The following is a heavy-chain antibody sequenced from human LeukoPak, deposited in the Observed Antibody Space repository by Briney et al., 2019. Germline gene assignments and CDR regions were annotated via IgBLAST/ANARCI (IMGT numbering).Heavy chain of an antibody. Sequence: PSETLSLTCSVSGGSISGYYWSWIRQPPGKGLEWIGYIYYSGSTNYNPSLKSRVTISVDTSKNQFSLKLSSVTAADTAVYHCARGGDSPRGDDAFDIWGQGTMVTVSS. CDR3: ARGGDSPRGDDAFDI. CDR2: IYYSGST. J-gene: IGHJ3*02. V-gene: IGHV4-59*01. CDR1: GGSISGYY. D-gene: IGHD2-21*02.